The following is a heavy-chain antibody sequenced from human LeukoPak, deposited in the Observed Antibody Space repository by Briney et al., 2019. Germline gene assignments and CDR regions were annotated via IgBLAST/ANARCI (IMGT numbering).Heavy chain of an antibody. CDR1: GFTFSSHA. CDR2: IYESGQTT. Sequence: PGGSLRLSCVGSGFTFSSHAMSWVRQAPEKGLEWVSGIYESGQTTHYADSVKGRFSISRDNSKNTLYLQMDSPRGEDTAIYYCAKDYRIGYSDHFDYWGQGALVTVSS. D-gene: IGHD2-21*01. V-gene: IGHV3-23*01. J-gene: IGHJ4*02. CDR3: AKDYRIGYSDHFDY.